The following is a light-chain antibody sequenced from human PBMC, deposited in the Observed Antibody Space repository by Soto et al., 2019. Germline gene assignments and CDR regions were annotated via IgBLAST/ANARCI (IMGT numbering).Light chain of an antibody. V-gene: IGKV1-5*01. CDR2: DAS. J-gene: IGKJ1*01. CDR3: HQYISYCT. Sequence: IQFAQSPSALSATAGDRVTITCRASQSISSWLAWYQQKPGKAPKLLIYDASSLESGVPSRFSGSGSATEITLTISSLQPDDFPADYCHQYISYCTYGQGTKVDIK. CDR1: QSISSW.